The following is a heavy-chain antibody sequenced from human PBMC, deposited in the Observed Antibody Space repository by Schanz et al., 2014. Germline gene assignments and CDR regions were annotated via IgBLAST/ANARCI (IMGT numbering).Heavy chain of an antibody. CDR3: ARFRESANFGDEETGSLNYFDS. CDR1: GFTFRSYG. D-gene: IGHD4-17*01. CDR2: VWSDGNTK. J-gene: IGHJ4*02. V-gene: IGHV3-33*08. Sequence: VQLLESGGGLAQPGGSLRLSCAASGFTFRSYGMHWVRQAPGKGPEWVALVWSDGNTKYYVDSVKGRFTISRDNSMNTLHLQMDGLRVEDTAVYYCARFRESANFGDEETGSLNYFDSWGQGAL.